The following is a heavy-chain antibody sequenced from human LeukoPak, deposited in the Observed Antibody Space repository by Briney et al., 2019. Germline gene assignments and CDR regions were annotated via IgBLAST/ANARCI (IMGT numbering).Heavy chain of an antibody. CDR2: IKQDGSEK. V-gene: IGHV3-7*01. Sequence: PGGSLRLSCAASGFTFSSYWMSWVRQAPGKGREWVANIKQDGSEKYYVDSVKGRFTISRDNAKNSLYLQMNSLRAEDTAVYYCARGTHYDFDAFDIWGQGTMVTVSS. CDR1: GFTFSSYW. CDR3: ARGTHYDFDAFDI. D-gene: IGHD3-3*01. J-gene: IGHJ3*02.